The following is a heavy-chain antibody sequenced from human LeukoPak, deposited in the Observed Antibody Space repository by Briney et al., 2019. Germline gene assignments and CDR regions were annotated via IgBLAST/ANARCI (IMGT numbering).Heavy chain of an antibody. J-gene: IGHJ4*02. CDR1: GGSISSGPYS. D-gene: IGHD4-11*01. V-gene: IGHV4-30-2*01. CDR3: ARVGDYRYFDY. CDR2: IYHSGST. Sequence: SETLSLTCAVSGGSISSGPYSWGWIRRAPGKGLEWIGYIYHSGSTYYNPSLRTRVTISVDRSKNQFSLKLTSVTAADTAMYYCARVGDYRYFDYWGQGTLVTVSS.